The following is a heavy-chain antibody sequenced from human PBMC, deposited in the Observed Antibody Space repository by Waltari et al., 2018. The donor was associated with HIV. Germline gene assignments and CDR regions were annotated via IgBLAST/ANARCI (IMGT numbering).Heavy chain of an antibody. CDR1: GCSISSHY. J-gene: IGHJ4*02. CDR3: ARGAALDY. D-gene: IGHD6-6*01. CDR2: IYHSGST. Sequence: QVQLQESGPGLVKPSETLSLTCPVSGCSISSHYWSWIRQPPGKGLEWIGYIYHSGSTNYNPSLMSRVTISVDTSNNEFSLKLSSVTAADTAVYYCARGAALDYWGQGTLITVSS. V-gene: IGHV4-59*11.